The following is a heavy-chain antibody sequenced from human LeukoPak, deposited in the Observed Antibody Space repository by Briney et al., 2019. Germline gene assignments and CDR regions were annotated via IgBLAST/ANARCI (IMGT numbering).Heavy chain of an antibody. CDR3: ARQVDTAMVPHFDY. J-gene: IGHJ4*02. Sequence: SETLSLTCTVSGGSISSSSYYWGWIRQPPGKGLEWIGSIHYSGSTYYNPSLKSRVTISVDTSKNQFSLKLSSVTAADTAVYYCARQVDTAMVPHFDYWGQGTLVTVSS. D-gene: IGHD5-18*01. CDR1: GGSISSSSYY. CDR2: IHYSGST. V-gene: IGHV4-39*01.